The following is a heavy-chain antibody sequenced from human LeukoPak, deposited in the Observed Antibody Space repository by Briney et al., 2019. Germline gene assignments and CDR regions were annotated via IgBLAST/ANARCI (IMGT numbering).Heavy chain of an antibody. CDR1: GYTFTSYD. CDR2: TNPNSGNT. CDR3: ARGGATGDAFDI. V-gene: IGHV1-8*03. J-gene: IGHJ3*02. D-gene: IGHD1-26*01. Sequence: PLASVKVSCKASGYTFTSYDINWVRQATGQGLEWMGWTNPNSGNTGYAQKFQGRVTITRNTSISTAYMELSSLRSEDTAVYYCARGGATGDAFDIWGQGTMVTVSS.